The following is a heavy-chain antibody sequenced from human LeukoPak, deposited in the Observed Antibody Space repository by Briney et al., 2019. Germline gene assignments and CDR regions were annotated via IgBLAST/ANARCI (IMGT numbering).Heavy chain of an antibody. Sequence: PGGSLRLSCAASGLTVSSNYMSWVRQAPGKGLEWVSVIYSGGSTYYADSVKGRFTISRDNSKNTLYLQMNSLRAEDTAVYYCARDFRYCSSTSCSKHTYYYYYGMDVWGQGTTVTVSS. J-gene: IGHJ6*02. CDR1: GLTVSSNY. CDR2: IYSGGST. D-gene: IGHD2-2*01. CDR3: ARDFRYCSSTSCSKHTYYYYYGMDV. V-gene: IGHV3-53*01.